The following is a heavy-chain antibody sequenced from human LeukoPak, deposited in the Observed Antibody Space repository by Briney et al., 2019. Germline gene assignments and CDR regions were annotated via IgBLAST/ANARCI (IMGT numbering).Heavy chain of an antibody. D-gene: IGHD1-26*01. J-gene: IGHJ4*02. CDR2: ISGSGGST. Sequence: GGSLRLSCAASAFTFSSYAMSWVRQAPGKGLEWVSAISGSGGSTYYADSLKGRFTISRDNSKNTLYLQMNSLRAEDTAVYYSAVGSYLGRNFDYWGQGTLVTVSS. CDR1: AFTFSSYA. CDR3: AVGSYLGRNFDY. V-gene: IGHV3-23*01.